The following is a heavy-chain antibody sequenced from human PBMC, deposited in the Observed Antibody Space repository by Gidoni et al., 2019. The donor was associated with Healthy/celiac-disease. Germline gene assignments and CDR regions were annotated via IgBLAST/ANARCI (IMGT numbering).Heavy chain of an antibody. CDR2: ISYDGRNK. J-gene: IGHJ4*02. D-gene: IGHD4-4*01. CDR1: GFTFSSYG. CDR3: AKLSVIDY. Sequence: QVQLVESGGGVVQPGRSLRLSCAASGFTFSSYGMHWVRQAPGKGLEWVAVISYDGRNKYYADSVKGRFTISRDNSKNTLYLQMNSLRAEDTAVYYCAKLSVIDYWGQGTLVTVSS. V-gene: IGHV3-30*18.